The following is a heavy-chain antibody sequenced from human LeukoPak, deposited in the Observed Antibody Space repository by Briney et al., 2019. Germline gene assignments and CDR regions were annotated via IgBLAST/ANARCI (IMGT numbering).Heavy chain of an antibody. D-gene: IGHD2-2*01. J-gene: IGHJ4*02. V-gene: IGHV4-39*01. Sequence: SETLSLTCTVSGVSISSSSYYWVWIRQPPGKGLEWIGAIYYSGNTNYNPSLKSRVTISVDTAKNQFTLKLSSVTAADTAVYYCARHRIPAALASAFDYWGQGTLVTVSS. CDR3: ARHRIPAALASAFDY. CDR2: IYYSGNT. CDR1: GVSISSSSYY.